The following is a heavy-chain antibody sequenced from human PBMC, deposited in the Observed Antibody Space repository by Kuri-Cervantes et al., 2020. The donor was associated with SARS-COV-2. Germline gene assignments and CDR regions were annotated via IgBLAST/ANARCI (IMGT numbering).Heavy chain of an antibody. J-gene: IGHJ5*02. CDR3: ARSVVVPATRFDP. Sequence: GSLRLSCTVSGGSISSYYWSWIRQPPGKGLEWIGYIYYSGSTNYNPSLKSRVTISVDTSKNQFSLKLSSVTAADTAVYYCARSVVVPATRFDPWGQGTLVTVSS. V-gene: IGHV4-59*12. CDR2: IYYSGST. CDR1: GGSISSYY. D-gene: IGHD2-2*01.